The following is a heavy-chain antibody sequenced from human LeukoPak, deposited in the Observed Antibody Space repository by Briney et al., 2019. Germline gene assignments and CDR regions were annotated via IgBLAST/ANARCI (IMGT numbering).Heavy chain of an antibody. CDR3: ARDGKAHIAVRRIDY. CDR1: GYTFTSYY. D-gene: IGHD6-6*01. J-gene: IGHJ4*02. Sequence: ASVKVSCKASGYTFTSYYMHWVRQAPGQGLEWMGIINPSGGSTSYAQKFQGRVTMTRDTSTSTVYMELSSLRSEDTAVYYCARDGKAHIAVRRIDYWGQGTLVTVSS. V-gene: IGHV1-46*01. CDR2: INPSGGST.